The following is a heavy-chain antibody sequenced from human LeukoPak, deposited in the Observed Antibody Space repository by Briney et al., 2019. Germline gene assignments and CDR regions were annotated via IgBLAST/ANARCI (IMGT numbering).Heavy chain of an antibody. CDR2: ISWNSGSI. V-gene: IGHV3-9*01. CDR3: AKDVLTATTFDSGMNV. CDR1: GFTFSDYY. D-gene: IGHD1-20*01. Sequence: GGSLRLSCSASGFTFSDYYMTWIRQAPGKGLEWVSGISWNSGSIGYADSVKGRFTISRDNAKNSLYLQMNSLRAEDTALYYCAKDVLTATTFDSGMNVWGQGTTVTVSS. J-gene: IGHJ6*02.